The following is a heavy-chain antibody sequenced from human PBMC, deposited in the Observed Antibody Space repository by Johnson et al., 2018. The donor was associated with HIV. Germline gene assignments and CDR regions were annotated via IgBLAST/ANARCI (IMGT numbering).Heavy chain of an antibody. J-gene: IGHJ3*02. V-gene: IGHV3-30-3*01. CDR2: ISYDGSNK. CDR1: GFTFSSSA. D-gene: IGHD3-22*01. CDR3: AKANYYDSSGYYSVTEDAFDI. Sequence: QVQLVESGGGVVQPGKSLRLSCAASGFTFSSSAMHWVRQAPGQGLQWVALISYDGSNKYYADSVKGRFSISRDNAKNSLYLQMNSLKPEDTALYYCAKANYYDSSGYYSVTEDAFDIWGQGTMVTVSS.